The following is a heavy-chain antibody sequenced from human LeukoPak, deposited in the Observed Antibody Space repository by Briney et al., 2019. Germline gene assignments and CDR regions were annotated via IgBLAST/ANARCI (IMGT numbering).Heavy chain of an antibody. Sequence: SETLSLTCAVYGGSFSGYYWSWIRQPPGKGLEWIGEINHSGSTNYNPSLKSRVTISVDTSKNQFSLKLSSVTAADTAVYYCARDMVRGVIIHSFDYWGQGTLVTVSS. J-gene: IGHJ4*02. V-gene: IGHV4-34*01. CDR2: INHSGST. CDR3: ARDMVRGVIIHSFDY. D-gene: IGHD3-10*01. CDR1: GGSFSGYY.